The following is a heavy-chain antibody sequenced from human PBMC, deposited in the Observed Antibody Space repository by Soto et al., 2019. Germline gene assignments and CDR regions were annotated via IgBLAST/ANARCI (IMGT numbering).Heavy chain of an antibody. D-gene: IGHD1-7*01. J-gene: IGHJ5*02. CDR1: GGSISSYY. CDR3: ARVRITGTTRWFDP. V-gene: IGHV4-59*01. Sequence: SETLSHTCTVSGGSISSYYWSWIRQPPGKGLEWIGYIYYSGSTNYNPSLKSRVTISVDTSKNQFSLKLSSVTAADTAVYYCARVRITGTTRWFDPWGQGTLVTVSS. CDR2: IYYSGST.